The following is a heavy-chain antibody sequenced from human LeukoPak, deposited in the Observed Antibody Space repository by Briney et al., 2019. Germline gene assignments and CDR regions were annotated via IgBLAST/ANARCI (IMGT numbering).Heavy chain of an antibody. CDR3: AREEVEIGDRSLLEYYYYYGMDV. J-gene: IGHJ6*02. CDR1: GFTFDDYA. D-gene: IGHD3-3*01. Sequence: GRSLRLSCAASGFTFDDYAMHWVRQAPGKGLEWVSGISWNSGSIGYADSVKGRFTISRDNAKNTLYLQMNSLRAEDTAVYYCAREEVEIGDRSLLEYYYYYGMDVWGQGTTVTVSS. CDR2: ISWNSGSI. V-gene: IGHV3-9*01.